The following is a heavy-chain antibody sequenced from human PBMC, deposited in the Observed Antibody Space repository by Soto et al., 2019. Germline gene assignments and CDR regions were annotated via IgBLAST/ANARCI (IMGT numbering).Heavy chain of an antibody. CDR1: GFSLTTSGVG. Sequence: QITLKESGPTLVKPTQTLTLTCTFSGFSLTTSGVGVGWIRQPPGKALEWLALIYWDDDKRYSPSLKRRLTMYKDTCKNHIVLTMTNMNPAGTAASSCAHGAPTGAWGFDPWGQGTLGTVSS. D-gene: IGHD4-17*01. CDR3: AHGAPTGAWGFDP. CDR2: IYWDDDK. J-gene: IGHJ5*02. V-gene: IGHV2-5*02.